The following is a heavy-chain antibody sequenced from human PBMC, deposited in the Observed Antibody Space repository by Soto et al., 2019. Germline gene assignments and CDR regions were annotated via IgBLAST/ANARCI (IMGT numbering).Heavy chain of an antibody. CDR3: AGIYSGSPGGTLRY. CDR1: GGSISSGGYY. J-gene: IGHJ4*02. CDR2: IYYSGST. D-gene: IGHD1-26*01. V-gene: IGHV4-31*03. Sequence: QVQLQESGPGLVKPSQTLSLTCTVSGGSISSGGYYWSWIRQHPGKGLEWIGYIYYSGSTYYNPSLNTRVTISVETSKNQFSLKLSSVTAADTAVYYCAGIYSGSPGGTLRYWGQGTLVTVSS.